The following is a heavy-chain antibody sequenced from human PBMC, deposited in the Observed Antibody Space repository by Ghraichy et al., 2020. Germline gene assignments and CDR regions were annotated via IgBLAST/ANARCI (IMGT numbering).Heavy chain of an antibody. D-gene: IGHD4-17*01. Sequence: GGSLRLSCGASGFTFSNYSMSWVRQAPGKGLEWVANMKHDGSEEYYVDSVKGRFTISRDNAKNSLYLQMNSLRAEDTALYYCAKDRTLGYGDSNGYDYWGRGTLVTVSS. V-gene: IGHV3-7*03. J-gene: IGHJ4*02. CDR2: MKHDGSEE. CDR3: AKDRTLGYGDSNGYDY. CDR1: GFTFSNYS.